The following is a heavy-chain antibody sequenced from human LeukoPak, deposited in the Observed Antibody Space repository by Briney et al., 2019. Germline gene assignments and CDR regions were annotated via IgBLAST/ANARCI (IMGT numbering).Heavy chain of an antibody. Sequence: ASVKVSCKASGYTFTCDYMHWVRQAPGQGLEWMGRSNPNRGGTNYAQKFQGRVTMTRDTSISTAYIELSRLRSDDTAVYYCARDGSRGSSSSGVRYGYWGQGTLVTVSS. D-gene: IGHD6-6*01. CDR1: GYTFTCDY. V-gene: IGHV1-2*06. J-gene: IGHJ4*02. CDR2: SNPNRGGT. CDR3: ARDGSRGSSSSGVRYGY.